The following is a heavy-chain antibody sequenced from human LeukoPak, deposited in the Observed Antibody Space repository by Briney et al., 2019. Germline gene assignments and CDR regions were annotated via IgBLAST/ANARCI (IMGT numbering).Heavy chain of an antibody. Sequence: GGSLTLSCAASGLTFSSYSMNWVRQAPGKGLEWVAYIKEDGSVKSYADSMKGRFTISRDNAKYSLYLQMNSLRAEDTAVYYCASSRLPGYWGQGTLVTVSS. CDR3: ASSRLPGY. CDR1: GLTFSSYS. V-gene: IGHV3-7*01. J-gene: IGHJ4*02. CDR2: IKEDGSVK.